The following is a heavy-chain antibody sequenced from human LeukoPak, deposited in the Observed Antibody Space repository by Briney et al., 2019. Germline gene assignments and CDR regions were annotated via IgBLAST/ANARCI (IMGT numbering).Heavy chain of an antibody. V-gene: IGHV4-4*07. CDR1: GGSFSTYY. D-gene: IGHD4-23*01. J-gene: IGHJ3*02. CDR3: ARGIVVTLNFDI. Sequence: SETLSLTCTVSGGSFSTYYWSWIRQPAGMGLEWIGRIYTSGSTNYNPSLKSRVTMSVDTSKNQFSLKLSSVTAADTAVYYCARGIVVTLNFDIWGQGTMVTVSS. CDR2: IYTSGST.